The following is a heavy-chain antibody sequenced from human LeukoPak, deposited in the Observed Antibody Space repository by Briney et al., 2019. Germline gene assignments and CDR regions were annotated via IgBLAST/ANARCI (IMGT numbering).Heavy chain of an antibody. Sequence: GGSLRLSCAASGFTFSSYSMNWVRQAPGKGLEWVSSISSSSSYIYYADSVKGRFTISRDNAKNSLYLQMNSPRAEDTAVYYCARDHVQLWWAQKKEYYFDYWGQGTLVTVSS. V-gene: IGHV3-21*01. CDR1: GFTFSSYS. J-gene: IGHJ4*02. CDR3: ARDHVQLWWAQKKEYYFDY. D-gene: IGHD5-18*01. CDR2: ISSSSSYI.